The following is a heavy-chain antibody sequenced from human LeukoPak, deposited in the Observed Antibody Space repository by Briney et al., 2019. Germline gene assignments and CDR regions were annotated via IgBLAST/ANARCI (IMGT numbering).Heavy chain of an antibody. V-gene: IGHV3-11*01. D-gene: IGHD6-19*01. Sequence: LSLTCTVSGGSISSSSYYWSWIRQAPGKGLEWVLYISNGGSTIYYADSVKGRFTISRDNAKNSLYLQMNSLRAEDTAIYYCARRSASGWFYFDYWGQGTLVTVSS. J-gene: IGHJ4*02. CDR3: ARRSASGWFYFDY. CDR1: GGSISSSSYY. CDR2: ISNGGSTI.